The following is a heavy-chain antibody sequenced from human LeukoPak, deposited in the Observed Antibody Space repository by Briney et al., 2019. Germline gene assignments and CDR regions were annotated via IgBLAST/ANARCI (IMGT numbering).Heavy chain of an antibody. Sequence: ASVKVSCKASGYTFTGYYMHWVRQAPGQGLEWMGWINPNSGGTNYAQKFQGRVTMTRDTSISTAYMELSRLRSDDTAVYYCARDQYCGGDRYSTFDYWGQGTLVTVSS. V-gene: IGHV1-2*02. D-gene: IGHD2-21*01. CDR1: GYTFTGYY. CDR2: INPNSGGT. J-gene: IGHJ4*02. CDR3: ARDQYCGGDRYSTFDY.